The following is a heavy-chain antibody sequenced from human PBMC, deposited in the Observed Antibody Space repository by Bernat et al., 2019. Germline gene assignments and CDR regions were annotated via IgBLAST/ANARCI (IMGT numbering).Heavy chain of an antibody. CDR3: ARDPWGTIGSGSYPFDY. CDR2: IWYDGSNK. CDR1: GFTFSSYG. Sequence: QVQLVESGGGVVQPGRSLRLSCAASGFTFSSYGMHWVRQAPGKGLEWVAVIWYDGSNKYYADSVKGRFTISRDNSKNTLYLQMNSLRAEDTAVYYCARDPWGTIGSGSYPFDYWGQGTLVTVSS. D-gene: IGHD3-10*01. V-gene: IGHV3-33*01. J-gene: IGHJ4*02.